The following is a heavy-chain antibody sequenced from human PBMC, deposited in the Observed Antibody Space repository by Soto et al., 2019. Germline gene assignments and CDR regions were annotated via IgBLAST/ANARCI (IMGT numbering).Heavy chain of an antibody. Sequence: GGSLRLSCTASGFTFGDYTMSWFRQAPGKGLEWVSAIRGGGADTFYADSVKGRFTISRDNSKNTLFLQMNSLRAEDTAVYFCAKEGSGGSDYWGRGA. V-gene: IGHV3-23*01. CDR3: AKEGSGGSDY. J-gene: IGHJ4*02. CDR1: GFTFGDYT. CDR2: IRGGGADT.